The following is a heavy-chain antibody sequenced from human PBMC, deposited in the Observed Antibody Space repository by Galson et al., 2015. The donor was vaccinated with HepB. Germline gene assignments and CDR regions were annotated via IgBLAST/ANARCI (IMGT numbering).Heavy chain of an antibody. J-gene: IGHJ6*02. CDR2: ISAYNGNT. CDR3: ARNLKGDILTGHARVYGMDV. CDR1: GYTFTSYG. Sequence: QSGAEVKKPGASVKVSCKASGYTFTSYGISWVRQAPGQGLEWMGWISAYNGNTNYAQKLQGRVTMTTDTSTSTAYMELRSLRSDDTAVYYCARNLKGDILTGHARVYGMDVWGQGTTVTVSS. V-gene: IGHV1-18*04. D-gene: IGHD3-9*01.